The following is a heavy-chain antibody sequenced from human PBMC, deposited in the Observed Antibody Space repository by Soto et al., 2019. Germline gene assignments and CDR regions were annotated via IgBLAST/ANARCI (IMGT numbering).Heavy chain of an antibody. J-gene: IGHJ4*02. CDR1: GFTFSGFD. D-gene: IGHD6-13*01. V-gene: IGHV3-13*01. Sequence: LRLSCEASGFTFSGFDMHWVRQPTGKGLEWVSSIGTAGDTYYAVSVKGRFTISRDNAKNSLSLQMNSLRAGDMAVYFCAKSQEIGTHFFDSWGQGTQVTVSS. CDR2: IGTAGDT. CDR3: AKSQEIGTHFFDS.